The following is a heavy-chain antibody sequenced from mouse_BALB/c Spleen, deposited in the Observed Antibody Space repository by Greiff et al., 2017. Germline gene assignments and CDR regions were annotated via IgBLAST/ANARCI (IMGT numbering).Heavy chain of an antibody. D-gene: IGHD2-10*02. CDR2: INPSTGYT. V-gene: IGHV1-7*01. CDR3: AREYGNYGYYAMDY. Sequence: VKLQESGAELAKPGASVKMSCKASGYTFTSYWMHWVKQRPGQGLEWIGYINPSTGYTEYNQKFKDKATLTADKSSSTAYMQLSSLTSEDSAVYYCAREYGNYGYYAMDYWGQGTSVTVSS. J-gene: IGHJ4*01. CDR1: GYTFTSYW.